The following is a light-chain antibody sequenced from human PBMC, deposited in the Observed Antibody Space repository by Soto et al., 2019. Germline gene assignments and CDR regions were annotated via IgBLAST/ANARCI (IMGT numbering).Light chain of an antibody. CDR2: GVS. CDR3: SSYTPRSTHYD. J-gene: IGLJ1*01. CDR1: SSDVGDYNY. Sequence: QSVLTQPASVSGSPGQSITISCTGTSSDVGDYNYVSWYQQYPGKAPKLMIYGVSNRPSGVSNRFSGSKSGNTASLTISGLQAEDEADYYCSSYTPRSTHYDFGAGTKVTV. V-gene: IGLV2-14*01.